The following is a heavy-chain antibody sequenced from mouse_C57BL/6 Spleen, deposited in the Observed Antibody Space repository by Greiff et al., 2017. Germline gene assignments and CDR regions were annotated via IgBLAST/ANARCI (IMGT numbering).Heavy chain of an antibody. CDR1: GYTFTSYW. D-gene: IGHD2-4*01. V-gene: IGHV1-72*01. CDR2: IDPNSGGT. J-gene: IGHJ4*01. Sequence: QVQLQQPGAELVKPGASVKLSCKASGYTFTSYWMHWVKQRPGRGLEWIGRIDPNSGGTKYNEKFKSKATLTVDKPSSTADMQLSSLTSEDSTSNYCARKGDYDGGINYAKDYWGQGTSGTGSS. CDR3: ARKGDYDGGINYAKDY.